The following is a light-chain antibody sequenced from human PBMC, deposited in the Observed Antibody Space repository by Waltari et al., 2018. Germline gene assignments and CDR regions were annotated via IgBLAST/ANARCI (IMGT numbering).Light chain of an antibody. V-gene: IGKV4-1*01. J-gene: IGKJ1*01. CDR2: CSS. Sequence: DIVMTQSPDSLAVSLGERATINCKYSQTVLHSSDPKNYVAWYQQKPGKPPKLLIYCSSTRESEVPDRFSGSGSGTDFTLTIISLQAEDVAVYCCHQYSSTPWTFGQGTKVEVK. CDR1: QTVLHSSDPKNY. CDR3: HQYSSTPWT.